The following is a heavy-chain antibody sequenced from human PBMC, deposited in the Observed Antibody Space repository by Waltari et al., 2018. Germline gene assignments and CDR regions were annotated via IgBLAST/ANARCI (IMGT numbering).Heavy chain of an antibody. V-gene: IGHV4-34*01. Sequence: QVQLQQWGAGLLKPSETLSLTCAVYGGSFSGYYWSWIRQPPGKGLEWIGEINHSGSTNYNPSLKSRVTISVDTSKNQFSLKLSSVTAADTAVYYCARDYLLATVTTWGYYYYGMDVWGQGTTVTVSS. J-gene: IGHJ6*02. CDR2: INHSGST. CDR1: GGSFSGYY. D-gene: IGHD4-4*01. CDR3: ARDYLLATVTTWGYYYYGMDV.